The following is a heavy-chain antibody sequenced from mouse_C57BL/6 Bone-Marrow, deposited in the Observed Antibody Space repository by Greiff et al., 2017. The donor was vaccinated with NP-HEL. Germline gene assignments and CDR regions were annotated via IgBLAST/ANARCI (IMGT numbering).Heavy chain of an antibody. Sequence: EVQLVESGGGLVKPGGSLKLSCAASGFTFSSYAMSWVRQTPEKRLEWVATISDGGSYTYYPDNVKGRFTISRDNAKNNLYLQMSHLKSEDTAMYYCARAPTTVVAHWYFEVWGTGTTVTVSS. CDR2: ISDGGSYT. J-gene: IGHJ1*03. CDR1: GFTFSSYA. CDR3: ARAPTTVVAHWYFEV. D-gene: IGHD1-1*01. V-gene: IGHV5-4*01.